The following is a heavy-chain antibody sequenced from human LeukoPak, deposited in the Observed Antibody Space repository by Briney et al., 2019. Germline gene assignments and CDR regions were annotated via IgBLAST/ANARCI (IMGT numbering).Heavy chain of an antibody. CDR3: ARDWFNDY. V-gene: IGHV3-23*01. J-gene: IGHJ4*02. CDR1: GFTFSGDA. D-gene: IGHD3-9*01. CDR2: ISGSGAHT. Sequence: GGSLRLSCIASGFTFSGDAMNWIRQVPGRGLEWVSAISGSGAHTFYADSVESRFTVSRDNFNDTLYLQMNSLRVDDTAIYYCARDWFNDYWGQGTLVTVSS.